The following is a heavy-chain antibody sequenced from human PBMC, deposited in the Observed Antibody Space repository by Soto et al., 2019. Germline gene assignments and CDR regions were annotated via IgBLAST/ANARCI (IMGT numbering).Heavy chain of an antibody. CDR1: GYTFTSYG. V-gene: IGHV1-8*02. D-gene: IGHD3-9*01. CDR2: MNPNSGNT. J-gene: IGHJ4*02. CDR3: ARVPLRYFDWLGGY. Sequence: ASVKVSCKASGYTFTSYGINWVRQATGQGLEWMGWMNPNSGNTGYAQKFQGRVTMTRNTSISTAYMELSSLRSEDTAVYYCARVPLRYFDWLGGYWGQGTLVPVSS.